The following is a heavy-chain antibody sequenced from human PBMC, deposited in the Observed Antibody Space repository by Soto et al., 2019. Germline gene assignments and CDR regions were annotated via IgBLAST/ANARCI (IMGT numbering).Heavy chain of an antibody. V-gene: IGHV3-33*01. J-gene: IGHJ6*01. CDR1: GFTFSSYG. CDR2: IWYDGSNK. Sequence: GGSLRLSCAASGFTFSSYGMHWVRQAPGKGLEWVAGIWYDGSNKHHDDTEKGRFTISRDNSKNTLYLRMNRLRAEATAVYYCARDRAVASTPLYYYYYGMDVWGQGTTVTVSS. CDR3: ARDRAVASTPLYYYYYGMDV. D-gene: IGHD6-19*01.